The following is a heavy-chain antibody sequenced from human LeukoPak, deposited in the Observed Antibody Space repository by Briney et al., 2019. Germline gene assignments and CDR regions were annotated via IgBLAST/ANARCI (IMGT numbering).Heavy chain of an antibody. D-gene: IGHD3-22*01. J-gene: IGHJ4*02. V-gene: IGHV3-7*01. CDR3: VVVITLFDY. CDR1: GFTFSSYW. CDR2: IKQDGSEK. Sequence: GGPLRLSCAASGFTFSSYWMSWVRQAPGKGLEWVANIKQDGSEKYYVDSVKGRFTNSRDNAKNSLYLQMNSLRAEDTAVYYCVVVITLFDYWGQGTLVTVSS.